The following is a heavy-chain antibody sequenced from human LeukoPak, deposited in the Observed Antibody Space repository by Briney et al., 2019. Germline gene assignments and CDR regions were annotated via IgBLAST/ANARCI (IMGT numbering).Heavy chain of an antibody. J-gene: IGHJ3*02. CDR2: ISYDGSDK. CDR3: AKNGGSPGAFDI. V-gene: IGHV3-30*18. CDR1: GFTFSSYG. Sequence: GRSLRLSCAASGFTFSSYGMHWVRQAPGKGLEWVSCISYDGSDKYYADSVKGRFTISRDNAKNTLYLQMNSLRVEDTAVYYCAKNGGSPGAFDIWGQGTMVTVSS. D-gene: IGHD1-26*01.